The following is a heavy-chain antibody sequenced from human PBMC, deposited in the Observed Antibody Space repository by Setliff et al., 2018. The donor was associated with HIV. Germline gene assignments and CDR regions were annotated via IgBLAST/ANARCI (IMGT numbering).Heavy chain of an antibody. CDR1: GFTFNIYA. J-gene: IGHJ6*03. Sequence: GGSLRLSCAASGFTFNIYAMSWVRQAPGKGLEWVSGISGSGATTNYADSVKGRFTISRDNSKNTLYLQMSTLRAEDTAVYYCAKTTPSSIRSPYYYYMDVWGKGTTVTVSS. CDR3: AKTTPSSIRSPYYYYMDV. CDR2: ISGSGATT. V-gene: IGHV3-23*01. D-gene: IGHD6-13*01.